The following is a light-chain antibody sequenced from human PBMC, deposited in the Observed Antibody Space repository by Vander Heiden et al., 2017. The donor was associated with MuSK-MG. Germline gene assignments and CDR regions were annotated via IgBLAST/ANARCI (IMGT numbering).Light chain of an antibody. Sequence: QSALTQPASVSGSPGQSITISCSGTSSDIGGFNFVSWYQQHPGKAPKLIVYEVSNRPSGVSSRFSGSKSGNTASLTISGLQAEDEADYHCISYTSISTPNYIFGGGTKVTVL. CDR1: SSDIGGFNF. J-gene: IGLJ1*01. CDR2: EVS. V-gene: IGLV2-14*01. CDR3: ISYTSISTPNYI.